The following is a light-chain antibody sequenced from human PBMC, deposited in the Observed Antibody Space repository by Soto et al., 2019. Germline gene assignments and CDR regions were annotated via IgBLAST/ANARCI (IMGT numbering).Light chain of an antibody. CDR1: SSNIGSEY. Sequence: QSVLTQPPSASGTPGQRVTISCSGSSSNIGSEYVVWYQHLPGTAPKLLIYRNNQRPSGVPDRFAGSKSGTSASLAISGLRSEDEADYYCDARDDSLSGHWVFGGGTKVTVL. CDR2: RNN. CDR3: DARDDSLSGHWV. J-gene: IGLJ3*02. V-gene: IGLV1-47*01.